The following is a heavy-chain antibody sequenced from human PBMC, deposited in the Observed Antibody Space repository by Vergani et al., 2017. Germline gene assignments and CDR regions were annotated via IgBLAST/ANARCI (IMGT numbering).Heavy chain of an antibody. CDR3: ARDYGGYRGCENRGMDV. CDR1: GGSISSYY. CDR2: IYYSGST. Sequence: QVQLQESGPGLVKPSETLSLTCTVSGGSISSYYWSWIRQPPGKGLEWIGYIYYSGSTNYNPSLKSRVTISVDTSKNQFSLKLSSVTAADTAVYYCARDYGGYRGCENRGMDVWGQGP. V-gene: IGHV4-59*01. D-gene: IGHD5-12*01. J-gene: IGHJ6*02.